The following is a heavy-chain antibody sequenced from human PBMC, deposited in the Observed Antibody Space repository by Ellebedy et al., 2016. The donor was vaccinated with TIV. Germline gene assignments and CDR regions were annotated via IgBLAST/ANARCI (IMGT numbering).Heavy chain of an antibody. Sequence: GGSLRLSCAASGFTFSSYAMHWVRQAPGKGLEWVAVISYDGSNKYYADSVKGRFTISRDNSKNTLYLQMNSLRAEDTAVYYCARDRDDWHYFDYWGQGTLVTVSS. D-gene: IGHD2-21*01. CDR3: ARDRDDWHYFDY. V-gene: IGHV3-30-3*01. CDR1: GFTFSSYA. CDR2: ISYDGSNK. J-gene: IGHJ4*02.